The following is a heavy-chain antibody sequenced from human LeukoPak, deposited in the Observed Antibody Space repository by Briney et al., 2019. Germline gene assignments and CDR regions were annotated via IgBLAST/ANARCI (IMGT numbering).Heavy chain of an antibody. CDR1: GYTFTGHY. V-gene: IGHV1-46*01. CDR3: AGVGSCSGASCYRFDY. J-gene: IGHJ4*02. Sequence: ASVKGSCKASGYTFTGHYMHWVRQAPGQGLEWMGIINLSGGSTSYGQKFRGRVTMTRDTSTSTVNMELSSLRSEDTAVYYCAGVGSCSGASCYRFDYWGQGTLVTVSS. D-gene: IGHD2-15*01. CDR2: INLSGGST.